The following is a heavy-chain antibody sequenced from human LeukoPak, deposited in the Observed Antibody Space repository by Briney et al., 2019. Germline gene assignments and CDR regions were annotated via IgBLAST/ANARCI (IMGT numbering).Heavy chain of an antibody. CDR1: GGSISSGSYY. D-gene: IGHD3-10*01. V-gene: IGHV4-61*02. Sequence: PSQTLSLTCTVSGGSISSGSYYWSWIRQPAGKGLEWIGRIYTSGSTNYNPSLKSRVTISVDTSKNQFSLKLSSVTAADTAVYYCARDYSYYGSGPEWFDPWGQGTLVTVSS. CDR2: IYTSGST. CDR3: ARDYSYYGSGPEWFDP. J-gene: IGHJ5*02.